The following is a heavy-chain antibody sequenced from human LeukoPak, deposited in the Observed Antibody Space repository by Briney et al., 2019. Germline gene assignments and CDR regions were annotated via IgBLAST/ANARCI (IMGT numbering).Heavy chain of an antibody. CDR1: GFTFGSYW. CDR2: IKQDGSEK. J-gene: IGHJ4*02. Sequence: PGGSLRLSCAASGFTFGSYWMSWVRQAPGKGLEWVANIKQDGSEKYYVDSVKGRFTISRDNAKNSLYLQMNSLRAEDTAVYYCARGRFVRGVMGTYYFDYWGQGTLVTVSS. V-gene: IGHV3-7*01. D-gene: IGHD3-10*01. CDR3: ARGRFVRGVMGTYYFDY.